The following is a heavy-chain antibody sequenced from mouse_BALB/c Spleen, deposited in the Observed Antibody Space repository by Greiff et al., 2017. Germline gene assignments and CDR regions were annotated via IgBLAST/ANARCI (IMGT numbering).Heavy chain of an antibody. CDR1: GFSLTSYG. Sequence: QVQLQQSGPSLVQPSQSLSITCTVSGFSLTSYGVHWVRQPPGKGLEWLGVIWAGGSTNYNSALMSRLSISKDNSKSQVFLKMNSLQPDDTAMYYCARGIEHYFDYWGQGTTLTVSS. J-gene: IGHJ2*01. V-gene: IGHV2-9*02. CDR3: ARGIEHYFDY. CDR2: IWAGGST.